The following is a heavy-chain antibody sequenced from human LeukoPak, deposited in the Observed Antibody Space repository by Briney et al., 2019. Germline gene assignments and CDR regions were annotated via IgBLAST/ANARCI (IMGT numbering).Heavy chain of an antibody. CDR1: GYTFTSYY. CDR3: ARGHSSSWYAGHGYFDY. Sequence: GASVKVSCKASGYTFTSYYMHWVRQAPGQGLEWMGIINPSGGSTSYAQKFQGRVTITADESTSTAYMELSSLRSEDTAVYYCARGHSSSWYAGHGYFDYWGQGTLVTVSS. CDR2: INPSGGST. J-gene: IGHJ4*02. V-gene: IGHV1-46*01. D-gene: IGHD6-13*01.